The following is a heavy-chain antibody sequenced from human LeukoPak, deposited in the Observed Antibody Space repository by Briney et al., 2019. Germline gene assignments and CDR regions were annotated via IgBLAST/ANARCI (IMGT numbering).Heavy chain of an antibody. Sequence: SETLSLTCTVSGYSISSGYYWGWIRQPPGKGLEWIGSIYHSGSTYYNPSLKSRVTISVDTSKNQFSLKLSSVTAADTAVYYCARGSIAVATGWFDPWGQGTLVTVSS. J-gene: IGHJ5*02. V-gene: IGHV4-38-2*02. CDR3: ARGSIAVATGWFDP. CDR2: IYHSGST. CDR1: GYSISSGYY. D-gene: IGHD6-19*01.